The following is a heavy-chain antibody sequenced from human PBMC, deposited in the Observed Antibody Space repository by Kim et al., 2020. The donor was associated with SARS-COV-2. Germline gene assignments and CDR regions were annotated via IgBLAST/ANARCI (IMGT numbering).Heavy chain of an antibody. D-gene: IGHD3-9*01. CDR3: ARGTYFDWPREDY. J-gene: IGHJ4*02. V-gene: IGHV4-31*02. Sequence: YNPSLKSRVTIAVDTSKNQFSLKLSSVTAADPAVYYCARGTYFDWPREDYWGQGTLVTVSS.